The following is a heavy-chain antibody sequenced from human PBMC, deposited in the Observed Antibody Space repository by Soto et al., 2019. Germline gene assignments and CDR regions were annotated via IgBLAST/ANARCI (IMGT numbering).Heavy chain of an antibody. Sequence: SVKVSCKASGVTFSSYAISWVRQAPGQGLEWMGGIIPIFGTANYAQKFQGRVTITADESTSTAYMELSSLRSEDTAVYYCARFPFGYDSSGYFDYWGQGTLVTVSS. CDR3: ARFPFGYDSSGYFDY. J-gene: IGHJ4*02. D-gene: IGHD3-22*01. V-gene: IGHV1-69*13. CDR1: GVTFSSYA. CDR2: IIPIFGTA.